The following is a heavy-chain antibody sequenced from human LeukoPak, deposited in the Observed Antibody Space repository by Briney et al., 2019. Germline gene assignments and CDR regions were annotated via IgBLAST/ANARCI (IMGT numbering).Heavy chain of an antibody. J-gene: IGHJ4*02. V-gene: IGHV4-61*02. CDR1: GGSISSGSYY. D-gene: IGHD5-12*01. Sequence: PSETLSLTCTVSGGSISSGSYYWSWIRQPAGKGLEWIGRIYSSGSTNYNPSLKSRVTISVDTSKNQFSLKLSSVTAADTAVYYCARAPSRGYDFDYWGQGTLVTVSS. CDR2: IYSSGST. CDR3: ARAPSRGYDFDY.